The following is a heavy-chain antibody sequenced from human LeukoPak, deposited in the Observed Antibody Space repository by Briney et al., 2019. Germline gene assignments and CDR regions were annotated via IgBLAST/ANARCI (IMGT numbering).Heavy chain of an antibody. Sequence: PSETLSLTCTVSGGSISSYYWSWIRQPPGKGLEWIGYIYYSGSTNYNPSLKSRVTISVDTSKNQFSLKLSYVTAADTAVYYCARVSRYYDSSGYSEAFDIWGQGTMVTVSS. CDR1: GGSISSYY. J-gene: IGHJ3*02. CDR2: IYYSGST. CDR3: ARVSRYYDSSGYSEAFDI. D-gene: IGHD3-22*01. V-gene: IGHV4-59*01.